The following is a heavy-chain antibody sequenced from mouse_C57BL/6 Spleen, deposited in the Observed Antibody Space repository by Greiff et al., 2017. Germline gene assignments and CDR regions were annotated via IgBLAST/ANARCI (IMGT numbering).Heavy chain of an antibody. CDR1: GYTFTSYT. D-gene: IGHD1-1*01. CDR2: INPSSGYT. Sequence: VKLMESGAELARPGASVKMSCKASGYTFTSYTMHWVKQRPGQGLEWIGYINPSSGYTKYNQKFKDKATLTADKSSSTAYMQLSSLTSEDSAVYYCARIVEESWFAYWGQGTLVTVSA. CDR3: ARIVEESWFAY. J-gene: IGHJ3*01. V-gene: IGHV1-4*01.